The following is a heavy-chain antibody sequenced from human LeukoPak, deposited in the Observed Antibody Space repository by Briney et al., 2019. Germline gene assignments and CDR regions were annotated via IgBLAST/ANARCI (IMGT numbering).Heavy chain of an antibody. J-gene: IGHJ5*02. Sequence: SVKVSCKASGGTFISYAISWVRQAPGQGLEWMGGIIPIFGTANYAQKFQGRVTITADESTSTAYMELSSLRSEDTAVYYCARGIVVVPAAVRPMNWFDPWGQGTLVTVSS. D-gene: IGHD2-2*01. CDR3: ARGIVVVPAAVRPMNWFDP. CDR2: IIPIFGTA. V-gene: IGHV1-69*13. CDR1: GGTFISYA.